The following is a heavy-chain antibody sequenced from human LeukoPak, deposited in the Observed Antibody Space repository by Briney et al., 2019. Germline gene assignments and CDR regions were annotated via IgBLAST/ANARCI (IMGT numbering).Heavy chain of an antibody. Sequence: SETLSLTCAVYGGSFRGYYWSWLRQPPGKGLEWMGEMNHSGSTNYNPSLKSRFTMSVDMSKTQFSLTLSSVTAADTAVYYCARKAAMVYYYYMDVWGKGTTVTVSS. J-gene: IGHJ6*03. CDR2: MNHSGST. D-gene: IGHD5-18*01. CDR1: GGSFRGYY. V-gene: IGHV4-34*01. CDR3: ARKAAMVYYYYMDV.